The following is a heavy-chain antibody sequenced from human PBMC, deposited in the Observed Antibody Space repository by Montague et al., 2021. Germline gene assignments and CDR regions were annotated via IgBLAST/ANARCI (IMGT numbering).Heavy chain of an antibody. CDR1: GDSVGIKEPR. Sequence: CAISGDSVGIKEPRCKSERHTPARGFRRQVMRYYRSEWYNEYAISVKSRITVNPDTSKNQFSLLLNSVTPEDTAVYYCARGWQKRFDPWGQGTLVTVSS. V-gene: IGHV6-1*01. J-gene: IGHJ5*02. D-gene: IGHD5-24*01. CDR2: RYYRSEWYN. CDR3: ARGWQKRFDP.